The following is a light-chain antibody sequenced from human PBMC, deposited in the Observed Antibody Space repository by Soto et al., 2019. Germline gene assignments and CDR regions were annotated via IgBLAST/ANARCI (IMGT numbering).Light chain of an antibody. J-gene: IGKJ2*01. CDR1: HSVSSTY. Sequence: EIALTQSPGTLSLSPGERTTLSCRASHSVSSTYLAWYQQKPGQAPRLLIYVASSSATGIPDRFSGSGSVTDFTLTIIRLEREDFAVYYCQQYGSSPPYTFGQGTKLEIE. CDR2: VAS. V-gene: IGKV3-20*01. CDR3: QQYGSSPPYT.